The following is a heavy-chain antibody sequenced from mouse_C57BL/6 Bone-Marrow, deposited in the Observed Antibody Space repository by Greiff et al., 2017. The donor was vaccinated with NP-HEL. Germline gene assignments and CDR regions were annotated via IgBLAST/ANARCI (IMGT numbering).Heavy chain of an antibody. CDR2: IDPSDSYT. CDR3: ARKAYYGRSYEFAY. CDR1: GYTFTTYW. D-gene: IGHD1-1*01. V-gene: IGHV1-50*01. Sequence: VQLQQSGAELVKPGASVKLSCKASGYTFTTYWMQWVKQRPGQGLAWIGEIDPSDSYTNYNQKFKGKATLTVDTSSSTAYMQLSSLTSEDSAVYYCARKAYYGRSYEFAYWGQGTLVTVSA. J-gene: IGHJ3*01.